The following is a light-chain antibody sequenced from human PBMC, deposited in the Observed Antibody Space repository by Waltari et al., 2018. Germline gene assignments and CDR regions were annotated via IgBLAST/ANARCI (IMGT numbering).Light chain of an antibody. Sequence: QSALTQPPSASGSPGQSVTISCTGTSSDFGGYNYVSWYQHHPGKAPKRMISEVNKPPAGVPDRFSGSKSGNTASLTVSGLQADDEADYYCTSYAGSHNWVFGGGTKLTVL. CDR1: SSDFGGYNY. CDR3: TSYAGSHNWV. J-gene: IGLJ2*01. V-gene: IGLV2-8*01. CDR2: EVN.